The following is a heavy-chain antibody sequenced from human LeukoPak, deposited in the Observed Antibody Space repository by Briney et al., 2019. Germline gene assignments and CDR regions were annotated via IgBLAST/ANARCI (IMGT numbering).Heavy chain of an antibody. CDR3: VKVMFPYASGRYVIFDY. D-gene: IGHD3-10*01. J-gene: IGHJ4*02. CDR2: ISWNSGSI. Sequence: PGGSLRLSCAVSGFIFDEYDMYWVRQPPGKGLEWVSGISWNSGSIDYADSVKGRFTVSRDNAKNSLYLQMNSLRPEDTALYYCVKVMFPYASGRYVIFDYWGQGTLVTVSS. V-gene: IGHV3-9*01. CDR1: GFIFDEYD.